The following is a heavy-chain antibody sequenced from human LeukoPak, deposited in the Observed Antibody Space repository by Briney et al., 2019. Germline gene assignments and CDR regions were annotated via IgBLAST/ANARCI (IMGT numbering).Heavy chain of an antibody. Sequence: ASVKVSCKASGYTFTSYGISWVRQAPGQGLEWMGWISAYNGNTNYAQKLQGRVTMTTDPSTSTAYMELRSLRSDDTAVYYCGKNLANGLDVGPDYYYSYMDVWGKGTAVTSSS. D-gene: IGHD3/OR15-3a*01. J-gene: IGHJ6*03. V-gene: IGHV1-18*01. CDR3: GKNLANGLDVGPDYYYSYMDV. CDR1: GYTFTSYG. CDR2: ISAYNGNT.